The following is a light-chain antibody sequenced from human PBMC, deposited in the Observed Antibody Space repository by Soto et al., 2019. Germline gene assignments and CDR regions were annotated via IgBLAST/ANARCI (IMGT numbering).Light chain of an antibody. CDR2: GVF. J-gene: IGKJ2*01. Sequence: VLTQSPDTMSLSPGERATLSCRTSQNVYNNYLAWYQQRPGQAPRLLIYGVFNRATGIPDRFSGSGSGTDFTLTISGLEPEEYAVSYCQHYDGSPRTFGQGTNLEIK. V-gene: IGKV3-20*01. CDR1: QNVYNNY. CDR3: QHYDGSPRT.